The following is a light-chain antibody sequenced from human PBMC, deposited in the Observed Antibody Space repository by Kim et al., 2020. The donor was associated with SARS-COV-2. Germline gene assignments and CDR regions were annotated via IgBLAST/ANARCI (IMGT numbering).Light chain of an antibody. V-gene: IGLV2-11*01. Sequence: QSALAQPRSVSGSPGQSVTISCTGTYNDIGSYSYVSWYQHHPGKAPKLLIYDVTRRSSGVPNRFSASKSDNTASLTISGLQPDDEAEYYCCSYAGRSVIFGGGTQLTVL. J-gene: IGLJ2*01. CDR3: CSYAGRSVI. CDR2: DVT. CDR1: YNDIGSYSY.